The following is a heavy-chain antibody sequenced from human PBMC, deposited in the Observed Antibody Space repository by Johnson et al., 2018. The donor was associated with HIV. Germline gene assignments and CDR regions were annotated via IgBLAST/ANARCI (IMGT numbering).Heavy chain of an antibody. V-gene: IGHV3-13*01. D-gene: IGHD5-24*01. Sequence: VQLVESGGGLVQHGGSLRLSCAASGFTFSSYAMSWVRQAPGKGLEWVSAIGKVSDTYYSDSVKGRFSMSRENVKNSLYLQMNNLRAGDTAVYFCARESRDGPNLRAFDIWGQGTMVTVSS. CDR3: ARESRDGPNLRAFDI. J-gene: IGHJ3*02. CDR1: GFTFSSYA. CDR2: IGKVSDT.